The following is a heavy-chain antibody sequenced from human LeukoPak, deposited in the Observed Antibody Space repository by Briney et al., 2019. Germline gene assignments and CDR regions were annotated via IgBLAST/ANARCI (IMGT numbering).Heavy chain of an antibody. CDR2: IIPIFGTA. CDR1: GGTFSSYA. V-gene: IGHV1-69*01. J-gene: IGHJ6*02. Sequence: SVKVSCKASGGTFSSYAISWVRQAPGQGLEWMGGIIPIFGTANYAQKFQGRVTITADESTSTAYMELSSLRSEDTAVYYCARGGCGSGSSIRLYYYGMDVWGQGTTVTVSS. D-gene: IGHD3-10*01. CDR3: ARGGCGSGSSIRLYYYGMDV.